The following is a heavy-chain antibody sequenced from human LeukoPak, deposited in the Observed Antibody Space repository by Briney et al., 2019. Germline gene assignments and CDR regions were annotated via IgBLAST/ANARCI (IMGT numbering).Heavy chain of an antibody. CDR3: ASQQWLVEGIAFDT. Sequence: SETLSLTCTVPGGSISSGSYYWSWIRQPAGKGLEWIGRIYTSGSTHYNPSLKSRVTISVDTSKNQFSLKLSSVTAADTAVYYCASQQWLVEGIAFDTWGQGTMVTVSS. V-gene: IGHV4-61*02. CDR1: GGSISSGSYY. CDR2: IYTSGST. D-gene: IGHD6-19*01. J-gene: IGHJ3*02.